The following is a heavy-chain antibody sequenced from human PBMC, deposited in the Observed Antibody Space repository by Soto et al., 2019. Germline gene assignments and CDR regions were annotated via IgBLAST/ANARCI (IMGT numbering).Heavy chain of an antibody. V-gene: IGHV1-46*01. Sequence: ASVKVSCKASGYTFTSYYMHWVRQAPGQGLEWMGIINPSGGSTSYAQKFQGRVTMTRDTSTRTVYMGLSSLSSEDTAVYYCARDVLSSSSPPYYYYGMDVWGQGTTVTVSS. D-gene: IGHD6-6*01. CDR2: INPSGGST. J-gene: IGHJ6*02. CDR1: GYTFTSYY. CDR3: ARDVLSSSSPPYYYYGMDV.